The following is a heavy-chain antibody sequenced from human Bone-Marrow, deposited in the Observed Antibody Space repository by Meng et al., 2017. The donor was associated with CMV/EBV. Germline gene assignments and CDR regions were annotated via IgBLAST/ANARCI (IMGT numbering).Heavy chain of an antibody. CDR1: GGSISSSSSY. Sequence: GSLRLSCPVSGGSISSSSSYWAWIRQPPGKGLEWIGSIYYRGSTYYNSTLKSRVTISLDTSKNLCSLRVDSVTAADTAVYYCVRRVSGFSFRDYWGQGTLVTVSS. CDR3: VRRVSGFSFRDY. D-gene: IGHD2/OR15-2a*01. CDR2: IYYRGST. V-gene: IGHV4-39*01. J-gene: IGHJ4*02.